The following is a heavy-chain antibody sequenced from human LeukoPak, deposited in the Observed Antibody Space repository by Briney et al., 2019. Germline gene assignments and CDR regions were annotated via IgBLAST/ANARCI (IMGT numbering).Heavy chain of an antibody. CDR3: ARDSAWEGDWLDLMDV. D-gene: IGHD2-21*02. Sequence: SETLFPTRRIFGGPLNTNHRGWIRRPPGEGLEWVGDINHEGDTNFNPSLKSRVTLTVDTSKNQVSLRLRSVTAADTADYYCARDSAWEGDWLDLMDVWGQGTTVIVSS. V-gene: IGHV4-59*01. CDR2: INHEGDT. J-gene: IGHJ6*02. CDR1: GGPLNTNH.